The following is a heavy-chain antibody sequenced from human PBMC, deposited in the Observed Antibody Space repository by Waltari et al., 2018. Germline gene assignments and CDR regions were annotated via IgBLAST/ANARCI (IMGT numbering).Heavy chain of an antibody. CDR1: GLSFSHLF. Sequence: QVQLVESGGGLAKPGGSLRLSCEVSGLSFSHLFMSWIRQAPGKGLEWLSYISESVETTYHADSVKGRFSISRDNAKNSLFLQMDSLTAEDTALYYCAEVAGSSITYWGRGTLVTVSS. V-gene: IGHV3-11*01. CDR3: AEVAGSSITY. CDR2: ISESVETT. D-gene: IGHD6-6*01. J-gene: IGHJ4*02.